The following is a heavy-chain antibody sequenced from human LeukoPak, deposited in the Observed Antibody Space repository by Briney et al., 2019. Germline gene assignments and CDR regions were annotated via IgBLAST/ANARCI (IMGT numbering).Heavy chain of an antibody. Sequence: SETLSLTCTVSGGSVNSGTYYWSWIRQPPGKGLEWIGYISYSGSTNYNPSLKSRVTISVDTSKNQFSLKLSSVTAADTAVYYCARGIADPYSFDSWGQGILVTVSS. V-gene: IGHV4-61*01. D-gene: IGHD6-13*01. CDR1: GGSVNSGTYY. CDR2: ISYSGST. J-gene: IGHJ4*02. CDR3: ARGIADPYSFDS.